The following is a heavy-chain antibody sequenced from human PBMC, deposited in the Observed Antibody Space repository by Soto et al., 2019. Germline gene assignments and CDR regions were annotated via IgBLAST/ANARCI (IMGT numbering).Heavy chain of an antibody. CDR1: DASIRSDYF. D-gene: IGHD2-21*02. Sequence: SETLSLTCSIFDASIRSDYFWGWSRQPPGKGLEWIGSIYHTGATYYNPSLQSRVTISVDTSKNQFSLRVTSTAAADTALYYCARLTAVRYFDSWGQGTLVTVS. V-gene: IGHV4-38-2*01. J-gene: IGHJ4*02. CDR3: ARLTAVRYFDS. CDR2: IYHTGAT.